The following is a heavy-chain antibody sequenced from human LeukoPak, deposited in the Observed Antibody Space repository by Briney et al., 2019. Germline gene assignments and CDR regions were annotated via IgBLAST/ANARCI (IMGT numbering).Heavy chain of an antibody. CDR1: GYTFTSYG. CDR3: ARGRDQLLSPVDY. CDR2: ISAYNGNT. D-gene: IGHD2-2*01. V-gene: IGHV1-18*01. Sequence: GASVKVSCKASGYTFTSYGISWVRQAPGQGLEWMGWISAYNGNTNYAQKFQGRVTMTTNTSTSTAYMELRSLRSDDTAVYFRARGRDQLLSPVDYWGQGTLVTVSS. J-gene: IGHJ4*02.